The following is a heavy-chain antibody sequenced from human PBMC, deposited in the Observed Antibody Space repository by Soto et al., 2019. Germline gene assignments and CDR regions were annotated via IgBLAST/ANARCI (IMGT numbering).Heavy chain of an antibody. CDR1: GFSFTTYG. CDR2: ISSTGLYT. D-gene: IGHD3-22*01. CDR3: TKSWLFEKNWFDP. Sequence: LRLSCAASGFSFTTYGMSWVRQAPGKGLEWVSDISSTGLYTYLADSVKGRFTISRDNSKNTLYLQMNSLRVDDTAVYFCTKSWLFEKNWFDPWGQGTLVTVSS. J-gene: IGHJ5*02. V-gene: IGHV3-23*01.